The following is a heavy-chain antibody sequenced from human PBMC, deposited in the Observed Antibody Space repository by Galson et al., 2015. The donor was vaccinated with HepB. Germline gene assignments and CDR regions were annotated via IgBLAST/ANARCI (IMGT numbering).Heavy chain of an antibody. CDR1: GFTFSSYW. CDR3: ARESGIGSGSYFDY. V-gene: IGHV3-7*03. J-gene: IGHJ4*02. D-gene: IGHD1-26*01. Sequence: SLRLSCAAPGFTFSSYWMSWVRQAPGKGLEWVANIKQDGSEKYYVDSVKGRFTISRDNAKNSLYLQMNSLRAEDTAVYYCARESGIGSGSYFDYWGQGTLVTVSS. CDR2: IKQDGSEK.